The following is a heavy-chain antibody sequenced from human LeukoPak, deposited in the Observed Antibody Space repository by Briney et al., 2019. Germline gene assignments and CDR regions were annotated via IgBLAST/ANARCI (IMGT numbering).Heavy chain of an antibody. CDR3: ARGVEQWLAYYYYYYMDV. D-gene: IGHD6-19*01. V-gene: IGHV3-21*01. CDR2: ISSSSSYI. J-gene: IGHJ6*03. CDR1: GFTLSRNS. Sequence: GGSLRLSCAASGFTLSRNSMNWVRQAPGKGLEWVSSISSSSSYIYYADSVKGRFTISRDNAKNSLYLQMNSLRAEDTAVYYCARGVEQWLAYYYYYYMDVWGKGTTVTISS.